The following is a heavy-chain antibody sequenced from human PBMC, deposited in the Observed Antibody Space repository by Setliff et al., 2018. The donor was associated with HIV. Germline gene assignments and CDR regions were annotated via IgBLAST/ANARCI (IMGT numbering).Heavy chain of an antibody. Sequence: ASVKVSCKASGYTFTTYDITWVRQAPGQGLEWLGWISPYNGHTNFAQKFQGRVTMTTDTATSTAYMEVRSLRSDDTAVYYCARTGYGGNSGGNYFDHWGQGSLVTVSS. V-gene: IGHV1-18*01. D-gene: IGHD4-17*01. CDR2: ISPYNGHT. CDR1: GYTFTTYD. CDR3: ARTGYGGNSGGNYFDH. J-gene: IGHJ4*02.